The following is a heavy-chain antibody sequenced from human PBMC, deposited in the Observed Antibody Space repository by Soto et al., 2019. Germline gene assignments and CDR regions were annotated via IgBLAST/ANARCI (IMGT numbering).Heavy chain of an antibody. CDR2: ISAYNGNT. CDR3: ARDGPLNIVVVPAGNGHNWFDF. D-gene: IGHD2-2*01. J-gene: IGHJ5*01. Sequence: GASVKVSCKASGYTFTSYGISWVRQAPGQGLERMGWISAYNGNTNYAQKLQGRVTMTTDTSTSTAYMELRSLRSDDTAVYYCARDGPLNIVVVPAGNGHNWFDFWGQGTLVTVSS. CDR1: GYTFTSYG. V-gene: IGHV1-18*01.